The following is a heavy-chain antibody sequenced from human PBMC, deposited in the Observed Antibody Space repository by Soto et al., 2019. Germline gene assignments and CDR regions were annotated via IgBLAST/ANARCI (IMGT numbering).Heavy chain of an antibody. D-gene: IGHD2-15*01. Sequence: GASVKVSCKASGYLFTDYYIHWVRQAPGQGLEWMGWIDPNTGGTNYAQNFQGWVTMARDTSISTAYMELSRLKSDDTAMYYCAREKVVGSLRFDSWGQGALVTSPQ. CDR2: IDPNTGGT. CDR3: AREKVVGSLRFDS. J-gene: IGHJ4*02. CDR1: GYLFTDYY. V-gene: IGHV1-2*04.